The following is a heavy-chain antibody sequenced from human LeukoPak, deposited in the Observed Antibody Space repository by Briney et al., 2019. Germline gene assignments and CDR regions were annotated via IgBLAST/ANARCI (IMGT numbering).Heavy chain of an antibody. CDR2: TYYRSTWYN. CDR1: GDSVSSNSVT. D-gene: IGHD2-2*01. Sequence: SQTLSLTCAISGDSVSSNSVTWNWIRQSPSRGLEWLGRTYYRSTWYNDYAVSVRGRITVNPDTSKNQSSLHLNSVTPEDTAIYYCARRLTQYDCFDPWGQGILVTVSS. V-gene: IGHV6-1*01. J-gene: IGHJ5*02. CDR3: ARRLTQYDCFDP.